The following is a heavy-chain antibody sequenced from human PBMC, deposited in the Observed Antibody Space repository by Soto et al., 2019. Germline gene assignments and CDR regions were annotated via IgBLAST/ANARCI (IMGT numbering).Heavy chain of an antibody. D-gene: IGHD1-20*01. V-gene: IGHV1-18*01. CDR1: GYTFTSYG. CDR3: ARDRGYKWNAQVDY. CDR2: ISAYNGNT. J-gene: IGHJ4*02. Sequence: QVQLVQSGAEVKKPGASVKVSCKASGYTFTSYGISWVRQAPGQGLEWMGWISAYNGNTNYAQKLQGRVTMPTDTPTSTAYMALRSLRSDDTAVFYCARDRGYKWNAQVDYWGQGTLVTVSS.